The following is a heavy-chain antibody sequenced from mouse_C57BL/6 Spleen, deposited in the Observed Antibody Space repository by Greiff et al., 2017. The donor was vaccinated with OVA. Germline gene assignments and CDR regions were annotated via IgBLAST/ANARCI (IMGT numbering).Heavy chain of an antibody. CDR2: IDPETGGT. V-gene: IGHV1-15*01. Sequence: VQLQQSGAELVRPGASVTLSCKASGYTFTDYEMHWVKQTPVHGLEWIGAIDPETGGTAYNQKFKGKAILTADKSSSTAYMELRSLTSEDSAVYYCTRRGSNYYWYFDVWGTGTTVTVSS. J-gene: IGHJ1*03. CDR3: TRRGSNYYWYFDV. D-gene: IGHD2-5*01. CDR1: GYTFTDYE.